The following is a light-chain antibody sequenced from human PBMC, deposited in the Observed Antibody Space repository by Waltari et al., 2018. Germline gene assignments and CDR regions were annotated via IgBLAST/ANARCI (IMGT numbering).Light chain of an antibody. CDR2: KVS. CDR3: VQGTHWPWT. Sequence: DVVRTQSPLSLPVTLGQPASIPCRSSQSLVSRDGNTYFNWFHQRPGQSPRRLLYKVSNRDSGVPDRFSGSCSGTDFTLRNSRVEAEDFGDYYFVQGTHWPWTFGPGTNVEI. J-gene: IGKJ1*01. CDR1: QSLVSRDGNTY. V-gene: IGKV2-30*01.